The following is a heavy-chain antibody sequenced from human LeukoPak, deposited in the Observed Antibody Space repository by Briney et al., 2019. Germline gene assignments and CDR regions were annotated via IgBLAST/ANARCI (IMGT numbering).Heavy chain of an antibody. Sequence: SETLSLTCTVSGDSVINPYSYWSWIRQPPGKGLEWIGNVYYIGTTSYNSSLKSRVTISVDTSRNQFSLEVTSMTAADTAVYFCARNTSSSPWFDPWGQGILVTVSS. V-gene: IGHV4-61*01. CDR1: GDSVINPYSY. J-gene: IGHJ5*02. CDR3: ARNTSSSPWFDP. D-gene: IGHD6-6*01. CDR2: VYYIGTT.